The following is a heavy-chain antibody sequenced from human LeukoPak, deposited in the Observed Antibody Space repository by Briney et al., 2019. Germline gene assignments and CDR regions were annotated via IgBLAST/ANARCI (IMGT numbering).Heavy chain of an antibody. Sequence: PGGSLRLSCAASGFTFSSYSMNWVRQAPGKGLEWVSSISSSSSYIYYADSVKGRFTISRDNAKNSLYLQMNSLRAEDTAVYYCARDGGAAGYFQHWGQGTLVTVSS. D-gene: IGHD6-13*01. CDR3: ARDGGAAGYFQH. V-gene: IGHV3-21*01. CDR1: GFTFSSYS. J-gene: IGHJ1*01. CDR2: ISSSSSYI.